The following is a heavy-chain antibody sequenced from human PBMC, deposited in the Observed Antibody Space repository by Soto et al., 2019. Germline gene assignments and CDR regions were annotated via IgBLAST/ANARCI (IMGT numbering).Heavy chain of an antibody. CDR1: GGTFTNYG. V-gene: IGHV1-69*01. CDR2: IIPVFGTT. CDR3: ARGSEDLLVRVPGGPLYNWFDP. J-gene: IGHJ5*02. D-gene: IGHD2-15*01. Sequence: QVQLVQSGAEVKRPGSSVNVACKASGGTFTNYGISWVRQAPGQGLEWMGGIIPVFGTTNYAQKFQGRVSITADESTSTAYMDLSSLTSDDTAVYFCARGSEDLLVRVPGGPLYNWFDPWGQGTLVTVSS.